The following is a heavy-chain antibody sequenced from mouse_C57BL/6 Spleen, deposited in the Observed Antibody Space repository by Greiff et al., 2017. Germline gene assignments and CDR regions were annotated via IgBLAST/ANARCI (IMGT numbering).Heavy chain of an antibody. CDR3: ARWTTVVGPFAY. CDR2: IYPGDGDT. J-gene: IGHJ3*01. CDR1: GYAFSSSW. V-gene: IGHV1-82*01. Sequence: QVQLQQSGPELVKPGASVKISCKASGYAFSSSWMNWVKQRPGKGLEWIGRIYPGDGDTNYNGKFKGKATLTADKSSSTAYMQLSSLTSEDSAVYFCARWTTVVGPFAYWGQGTLVTVSA. D-gene: IGHD1-1*01.